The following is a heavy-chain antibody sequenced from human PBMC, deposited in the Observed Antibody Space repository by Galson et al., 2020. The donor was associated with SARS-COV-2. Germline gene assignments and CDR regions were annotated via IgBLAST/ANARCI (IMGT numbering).Heavy chain of an antibody. CDR2: IDYYGTQK. D-gene: IGHD3-10*01. CDR1: GFIFSDHW. V-gene: IGHV3-7*05. Sequence: GESLKISCAASGFIFSDHWMSWVRQGPEKGLEWVANIDYYGTQKYYVDSLRDRITISRDNTKNSLFLQMNSLRVDDTAVYYCVRGVGSFGSWGQGTLVTVSS. J-gene: IGHJ5*02. CDR3: VRGVGSFGS.